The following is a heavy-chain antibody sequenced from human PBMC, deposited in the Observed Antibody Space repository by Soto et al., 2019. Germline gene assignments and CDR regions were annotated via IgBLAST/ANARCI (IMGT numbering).Heavy chain of an antibody. D-gene: IGHD1-1*01. Sequence: PGGSLRLSCAASGFTFSDYYMSWIRQAPGKGLEWISCISSSSSYRKYADSVKGRFTISRDNAKNSLYLQMNSLRAEDMAVYYCARLCTIEEGNPEKSIDPWCQATLVTLS. CDR2: ISSSSSYR. CDR1: GFTFSDYY. V-gene: IGHV3-11*06. CDR3: ARLCTIEEGNPEKSIDP. J-gene: IGHJ5*02.